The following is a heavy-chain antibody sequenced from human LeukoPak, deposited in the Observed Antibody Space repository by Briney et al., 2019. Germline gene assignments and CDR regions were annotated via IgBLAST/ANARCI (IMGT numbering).Heavy chain of an antibody. CDR1: GGSFSGYY. Sequence: SETLSLTCAVYGGSFSGYYWSWIRQPPGKGLEWIGEINHSGSTNYNPSLKSRVTISVDTSKNQFSLKPSSVTAADTAVYYCARGGGSSWYYYYYGMDVWGQGTTVTVSS. V-gene: IGHV4-34*01. D-gene: IGHD6-13*01. CDR2: INHSGST. CDR3: ARGGGSSWYYYYYGMDV. J-gene: IGHJ6*02.